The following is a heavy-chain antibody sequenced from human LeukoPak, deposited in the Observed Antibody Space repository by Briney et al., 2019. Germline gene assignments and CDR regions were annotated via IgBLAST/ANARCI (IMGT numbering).Heavy chain of an antibody. Sequence: SGGSLRLSWAASGFTFSGYGMTWVRQAPGRGRGWVLAISGSVGSTYYADSVKGRVTISRDNSKDTLYLQMNSLRAEDTAVYYCAKRPYDSKGYYFDYWGQGTLVTVSS. V-gene: IGHV3-23*01. CDR2: ISGSVGST. CDR1: GFTFSGYG. CDR3: AKRPYDSKGYYFDY. J-gene: IGHJ4*02. D-gene: IGHD3-22*01.